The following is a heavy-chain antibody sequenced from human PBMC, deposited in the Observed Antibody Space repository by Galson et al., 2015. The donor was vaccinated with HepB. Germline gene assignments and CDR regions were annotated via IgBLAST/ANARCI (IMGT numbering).Heavy chain of an antibody. D-gene: IGHD1-26*01. V-gene: IGHV1-69*04. CDR3: ARDSGSYYADPFDY. Sequence: SCKASGGTFSSYTISWVRQAPGQGLEWMGRIIPILGIANYAQKFQGRVTITADKSTSTAYMELSSLRSEDTAVYYCARDSGSYYADPFDYWGQGTLVTVSS. CDR2: IIPILGIA. CDR1: GGTFSSYT. J-gene: IGHJ4*02.